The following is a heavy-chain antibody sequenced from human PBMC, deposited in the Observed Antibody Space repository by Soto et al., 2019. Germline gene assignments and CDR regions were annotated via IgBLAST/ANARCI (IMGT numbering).Heavy chain of an antibody. V-gene: IGHV1-58*02. D-gene: IGHD2-2*01. Sequence: ASVKVSCKASGFTFTSSAMQWVRQARGQRLEWIGWIVVGSGNTNYAQKFQERVTITRDMSTSTAYMELSSLRSEDTAVYYCAADPRCSSTSCYAGDYYYYYMDVWGKGTTVTVSS. CDR1: GFTFTSSA. CDR2: IVVGSGNT. CDR3: AADPRCSSTSCYAGDYYYYYMDV. J-gene: IGHJ6*03.